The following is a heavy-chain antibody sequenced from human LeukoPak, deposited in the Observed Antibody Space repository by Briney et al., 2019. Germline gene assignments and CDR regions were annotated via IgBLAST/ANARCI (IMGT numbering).Heavy chain of an antibody. V-gene: IGHV4-61*10. Sequence: SETLSLTCPVSGDSIGSGSFCWNWVRQPAGTGLEWIGYIHYSGGTNYNPSLKSRVTISVDTSQNQFSLKLRSVTAADTAVYYCARGGYDILTGPLDYWGQGTLVTVSS. J-gene: IGHJ4*02. CDR2: IHYSGGT. CDR1: GDSIGSGSFC. CDR3: ARGGYDILTGPLDY. D-gene: IGHD3-9*01.